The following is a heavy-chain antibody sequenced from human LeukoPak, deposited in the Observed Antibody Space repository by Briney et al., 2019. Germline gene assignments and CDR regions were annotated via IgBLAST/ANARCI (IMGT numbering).Heavy chain of an antibody. CDR1: GGSFSGYY. CDR2: INHSGST. J-gene: IGHJ5*02. CDR3: ARDLMRRRIAVAES. Sequence: KPSETLSLTCAVYGGSFSGYYWSWIRQPPGKGLEWIGEINHSGSTNYNPSLKSRVTIPVDTSKNQFSLKLSSVTAADTAVYYCARDLMRRRIAVAESWGQGTLVTVSS. D-gene: IGHD6-19*01. V-gene: IGHV4-34*01.